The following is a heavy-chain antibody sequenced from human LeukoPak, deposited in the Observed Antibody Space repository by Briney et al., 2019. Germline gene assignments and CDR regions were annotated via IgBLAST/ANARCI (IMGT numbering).Heavy chain of an antibody. V-gene: IGHV3-43*02. J-gene: IGHJ1*01. CDR3: AKETWSNSFSDSDH. Sequence: GGSLRLSCAGSGFAFDEYGIHWVRQAPGKGLEWLSVTSGNGRATDYADSVKGRFTTSRDNSKSSLYLHINNLRTEDTALYYCAKETWSNSFSDSDHWGQGTLVTVSS. CDR1: GFAFDEYG. D-gene: IGHD3-3*01. CDR2: TSGNGRAT.